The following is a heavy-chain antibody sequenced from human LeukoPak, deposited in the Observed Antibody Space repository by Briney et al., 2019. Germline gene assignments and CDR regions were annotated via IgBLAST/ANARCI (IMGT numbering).Heavy chain of an antibody. J-gene: IGHJ6*03. D-gene: IGHD2-2*02. CDR2: MSSSSSTI. CDR3: ARDSVVVPAAISGGDYYYYMDV. Sequence: GGSLRLSCAASGFTFSSYSMNWVRQAPGKGLEWVSYMSSSSSTIYYADSVKGRFTISRDNAKNSLYLQMNSLRAEDTAVYYCARDSVVVPAAISGGDYYYYMDVWGKGTTFTVSS. CDR1: GFTFSSYS. V-gene: IGHV3-48*01.